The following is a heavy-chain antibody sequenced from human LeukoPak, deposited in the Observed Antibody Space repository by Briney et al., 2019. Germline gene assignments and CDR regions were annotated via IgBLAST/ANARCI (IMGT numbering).Heavy chain of an antibody. D-gene: IGHD5-18*01. CDR2: ISYDGSNK. V-gene: IGHV3-30-3*01. CDR1: GFTFSSYA. Sequence: GGSLRLSCAASGFTFSSYAMHWVRQAPGKGLEWVAVISYDGSNKYYADSVKGRFTISRDNSKNTLYLQMNSLRAEDTAVYYCARMGLSGDTAMVPNWGQGTLVTVSS. J-gene: IGHJ4*02. CDR3: ARMGLSGDTAMVPN.